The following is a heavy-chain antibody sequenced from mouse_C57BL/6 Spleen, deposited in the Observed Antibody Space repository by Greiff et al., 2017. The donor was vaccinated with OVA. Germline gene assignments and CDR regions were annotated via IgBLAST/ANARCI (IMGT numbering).Heavy chain of an antibody. CDR1: GYTFTNYW. CDR2: IYPGGGYT. D-gene: IGHD2-4*01. V-gene: IGHV1-63*01. CDR3: ARGIYYDYERGYYFDY. Sequence: VQLQQSGAELVRPGTSVKMSCKASGYTFTNYWIGWAKQRPGHGLEWIGDIYPGGGYTTYNEKFKGKATLTADKSSSTAYMQFSSLTSEDSAIDYCARGIYYDYERGYYFDYWGQGTTLTVSS. J-gene: IGHJ2*01.